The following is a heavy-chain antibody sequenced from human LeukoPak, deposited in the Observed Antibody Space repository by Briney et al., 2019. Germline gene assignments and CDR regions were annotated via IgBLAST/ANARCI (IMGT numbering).Heavy chain of an antibody. CDR2: ISSSSSYI. V-gene: IGHV3-21*01. CDR1: EFTFSSYS. J-gene: IGHJ4*02. D-gene: IGHD5-24*01. Sequence: GGSLRLSCAASEFTFSSYSMNWVRQAPGKGLEWVSSISSSSSYIYYADSVKGRFTISRDNAKNSLYLQMNSLRAEDTAVYYCARAVEMATIYFAHWGLGTLVTVSS. CDR3: ARAVEMATIYFAH.